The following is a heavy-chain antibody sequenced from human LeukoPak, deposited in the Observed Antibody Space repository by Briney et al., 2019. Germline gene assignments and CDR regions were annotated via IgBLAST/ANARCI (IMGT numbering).Heavy chain of an antibody. CDR1: GFIFSHYG. Sequence: PGGSLRLSCAASGFIFSHYGMHWVRQAPGKGLEWVAVIQNDASTENFADSVKGRFTISRDNSKNTVFLQMNGLRAEDTAVYYCAKAHYSGSYPFDYWGQGTLVTVSS. D-gene: IGHD1-26*01. CDR3: AKAHYSGSYPFDY. V-gene: IGHV3-33*05. CDR2: IQNDASTE. J-gene: IGHJ4*02.